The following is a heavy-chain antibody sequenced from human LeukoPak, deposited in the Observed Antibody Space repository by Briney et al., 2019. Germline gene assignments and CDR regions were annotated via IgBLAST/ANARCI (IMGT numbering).Heavy chain of an antibody. CDR2: IYYSGAS. D-gene: IGHD1-1*01. J-gene: IGHJ6*04. V-gene: IGHV4-30-4*08. CDR3: GRGQLVDA. Sequence: SQTLSLTCTVSGDSIGSGYWSWIRQPPGKGLEWIGYIYYSGASYYNPSLKSRVTISVDTSKTHFSLKLNSVTAADTAVYYCGRGQLVDAWGKGTTVTVSS. CDR1: GDSIGSGY.